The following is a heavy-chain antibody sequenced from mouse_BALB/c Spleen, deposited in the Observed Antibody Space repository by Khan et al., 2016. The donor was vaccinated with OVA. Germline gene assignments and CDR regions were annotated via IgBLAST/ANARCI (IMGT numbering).Heavy chain of an antibody. CDR1: GYTFTSYW. CDR2: IAPGSGST. V-gene: IGHV1S41*01. J-gene: IGHJ4*01. CDR3: ARSNYYGSALYAMDY. Sequence: DLVKPGASVKLSCKASGYTFTSYWINWIKQRPGQGLEWVGRIAPGSGSTSYNEMFKDKTTLTVDTSSRTAYIQLIRLSSEDSAVYLSARSNYYGSALYAMDYWGQGTSVTVSS. D-gene: IGHD1-1*01.